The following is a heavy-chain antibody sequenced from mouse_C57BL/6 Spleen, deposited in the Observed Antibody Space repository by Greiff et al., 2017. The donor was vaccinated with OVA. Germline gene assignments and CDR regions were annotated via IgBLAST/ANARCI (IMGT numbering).Heavy chain of an antibody. CDR2: IDPSDSET. J-gene: IGHJ1*03. V-gene: IGHV1-52*01. CDR3: ARGVLRSYWCFDD. D-gene: IGHD1-1*01. Sequence: VQLQQPGAELVRPGSSVKLSCKASGYTFTGYWMHWVKQSPIQGLEWIGNIDPSDSETHYIQTFKDKAILTVDKTSSTAYMQLSSLTSGDSAVYDSARGVLRSYWCFDDWGTGTTVTVSA. CDR1: GYTFTGYW.